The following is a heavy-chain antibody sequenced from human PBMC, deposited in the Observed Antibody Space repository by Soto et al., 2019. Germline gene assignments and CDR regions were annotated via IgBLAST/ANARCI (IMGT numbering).Heavy chain of an antibody. Sequence: EVHLSESGGGVVQPGGSLRLSCVVSGFTFSDYAMDWVRQAPGKGLEWVSEISATGGTTNYADSVKGRYTISRDNSNHTQHLQLANLRAEDTATFYCAKASSACYGSKNHYFHSRGQGAVVTVSS. V-gene: IGHV3-23*01. CDR3: AKASSACYGSKNHYFHS. D-gene: IGHD2-2*01. CDR1: GFTFSDYA. CDR2: ISATGGTT. J-gene: IGHJ4*02.